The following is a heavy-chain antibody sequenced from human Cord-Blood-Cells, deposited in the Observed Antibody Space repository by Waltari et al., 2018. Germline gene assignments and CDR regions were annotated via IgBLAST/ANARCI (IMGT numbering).Heavy chain of an antibody. D-gene: IGHD6-13*01. Sequence: QVQLQQWGAGLLKPSETLSLTCAAYGGSFSGYYWSWIRQPPGTGLEWIGEINHSGSTNYNPSLKSRVTISVDTSKNQFSLKLSSVTAADTAVYYCAAKAAAGGFDYWGQGTLVTVSS. V-gene: IGHV4-34*01. CDR1: GGSFSGYY. CDR2: INHSGST. J-gene: IGHJ4*02. CDR3: AAKAAAGGFDY.